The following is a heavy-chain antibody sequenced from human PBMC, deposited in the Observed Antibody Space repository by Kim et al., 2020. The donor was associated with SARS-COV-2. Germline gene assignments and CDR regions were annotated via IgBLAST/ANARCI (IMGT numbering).Heavy chain of an antibody. D-gene: IGHD6-6*01. J-gene: IGHJ4*02. Sequence: YADSVKGRFTISRDNAKNSLYLQMNSLRAEDTAGYYCARENPYSSSSFDYWGQGTLVTVSS. V-gene: IGHV3-21*01. CDR3: ARENPYSSSSFDY.